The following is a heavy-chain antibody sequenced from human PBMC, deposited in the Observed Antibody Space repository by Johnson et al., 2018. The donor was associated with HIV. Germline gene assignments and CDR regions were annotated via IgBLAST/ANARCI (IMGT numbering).Heavy chain of an antibody. V-gene: IGHV3-11*01. CDR3: ARELGGSSLPFGAFDI. CDR1: GFTFNDYY. J-gene: IGHJ3*02. Sequence: QVQLVESGGGLVKPGGSLRLSCAASGFTFNDYYMSWIRQAPGKGLEWVSYISNSGSSVYYADSVKGRFTISRDNAKNSLYLQMNSLRAEDTAVYYCARELGGSSLPFGAFDIWGQGTMVTVSS. D-gene: IGHD6-13*01. CDR2: ISNSGSSV.